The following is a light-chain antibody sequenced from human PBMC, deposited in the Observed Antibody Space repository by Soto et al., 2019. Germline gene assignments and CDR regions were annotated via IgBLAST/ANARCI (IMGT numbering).Light chain of an antibody. J-gene: IGKJ1*01. CDR2: KVS. Sequence: DIQLTQSPSTLSASVGDSVTITCRASQSISDWLAWFQQKPGQAPKLLIYKVSNLESGIPSRFSCSGSGTEFTVTISSLQHDDCATYSCQHPGTFGQGTKVEIK. CDR3: QHPGT. CDR1: QSISDW. V-gene: IGKV1-5*03.